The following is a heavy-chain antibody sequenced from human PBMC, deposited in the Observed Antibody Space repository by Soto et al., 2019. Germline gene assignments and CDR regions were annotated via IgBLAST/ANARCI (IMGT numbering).Heavy chain of an antibody. CDR2: IFPLTDIP. V-gene: IGHV1-69*04. Sequence: GASVKVSCKASGVTFRNYPINWARQAPGQGLEWMGSIFPLTDIPDYAQNFQARLTISADKSTSTAYMELSSLTSDDTAMYFCARGPLVVLNYFESWGQGTLVTVSS. J-gene: IGHJ4*02. CDR3: ARGPLVVLNYFES. CDR1: GVTFRNYP.